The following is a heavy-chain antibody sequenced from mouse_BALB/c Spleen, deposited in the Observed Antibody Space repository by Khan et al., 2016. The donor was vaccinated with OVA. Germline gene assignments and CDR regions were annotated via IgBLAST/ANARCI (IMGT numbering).Heavy chain of an antibody. CDR1: GYSITSGYG. Sequence: EVPLQESGPGLVKPSQSLSLTCTVTGYSITSGYGWNWIRQFPGNKLEWMGYISYSGSTNYNPSLKSRISLTRDTSKNQFFLPLNSVTTEDTATYYCARTARIKYWGQGTTRTVSS. D-gene: IGHD1-2*01. J-gene: IGHJ2*01. CDR3: ARTARIKY. V-gene: IGHV3-2*02. CDR2: ISYSGST.